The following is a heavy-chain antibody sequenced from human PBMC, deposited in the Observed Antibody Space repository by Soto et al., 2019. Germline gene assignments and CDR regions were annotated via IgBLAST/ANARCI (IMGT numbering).Heavy chain of an antibody. D-gene: IGHD2-2*01. Sequence: QVQLVESGGGLVKPGGSLRLSCAASGFTFSDYYMSWIRQAPGKGLEWVSYISRSGSTIYYADSVKGRFTISRDNAKNSRYRQRNSLRAEDTAVYYCARAGNVVVPAASPLFDYWGQGTLVTVSS. J-gene: IGHJ4*02. CDR1: GFTFSDYY. CDR2: ISRSGSTI. V-gene: IGHV3-11*01. CDR3: ARAGNVVVPAASPLFDY.